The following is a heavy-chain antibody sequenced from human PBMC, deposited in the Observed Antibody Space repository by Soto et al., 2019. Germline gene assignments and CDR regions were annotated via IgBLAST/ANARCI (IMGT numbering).Heavy chain of an antibody. CDR3: ARGPYYDILTGYSGAFDI. CDR2: INHRGSA. J-gene: IGHJ3*02. V-gene: IGHV4-34*01. Sequence: SETLSLTCAVYVGSFSGYAWSWIRQAPGKGLEWIGEINHRGSANYNPSLKSRVTISVDTSKNQFSLKLSSVTAADTAVYYCARGPYYDILTGYSGAFDIWDQGTMVT. CDR1: VGSFSGYA. D-gene: IGHD3-9*01.